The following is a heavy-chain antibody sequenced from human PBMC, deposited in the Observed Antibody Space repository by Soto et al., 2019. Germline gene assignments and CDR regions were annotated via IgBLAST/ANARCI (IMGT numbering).Heavy chain of an antibody. CDR2: ISDSGATT. CDR1: GFPFGENA. V-gene: IGHV3-23*01. J-gene: IGHJ4*02. Sequence: VGSLRLSCAASGFPFGENAMSWVRQAPGKGLEWVPGISDSGATTYYADSVRGRFTISRDNSKNTLYLQMKSLRAEDSASYYCAKEDTSSGSLDYWGQGALVTVSS. CDR3: AKEDTSSGSLDY. D-gene: IGHD6-19*01.